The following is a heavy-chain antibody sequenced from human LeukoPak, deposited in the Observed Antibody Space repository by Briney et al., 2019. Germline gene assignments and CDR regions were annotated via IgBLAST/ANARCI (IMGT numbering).Heavy chain of an antibody. CDR3: ARGSWVAVAGAFNY. J-gene: IGHJ4*02. CDR2: MNPNSGNT. D-gene: IGHD6-19*01. CDR1: GYTFTSYD. Sequence: ASVKVSCKASGYTFTSYDINWVRQATGQGLERMGWMNPNSGNTGYAQKFQGRVTMTRNTSISTAYMELSSLRSEDTAVYYCARGSWVAVAGAFNYWGQGTLVTVSS. V-gene: IGHV1-8*01.